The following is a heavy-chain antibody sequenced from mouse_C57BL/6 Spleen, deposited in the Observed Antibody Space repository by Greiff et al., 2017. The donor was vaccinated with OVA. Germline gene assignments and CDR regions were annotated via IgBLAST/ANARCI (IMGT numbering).Heavy chain of an antibody. D-gene: IGHD3-2*02. Sequence: EVQLQESGAELVRPGASVKLSCTASGFNIKDDYMHWVKQRPEQGLEWIGWIDPENGDTESASKFQGKATITADTSSNTAYLQLSSLTSEDTAVYYCTSQLRLRYDYWGQGTTLTVSS. J-gene: IGHJ2*01. CDR3: TSQLRLRYDY. CDR2: IDPENGDT. CDR1: GFNIKDDY. V-gene: IGHV14-4*01.